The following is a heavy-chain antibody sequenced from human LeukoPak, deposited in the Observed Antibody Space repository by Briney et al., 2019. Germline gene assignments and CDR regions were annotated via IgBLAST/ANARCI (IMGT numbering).Heavy chain of an antibody. CDR2: ISSSSSTI. CDR3: ARVTPKSAFDY. CDR1: GFTFSSYS. Sequence: GGSLRLSCAASGFTFSSYSMNWVRQAPGKGLEWVSYISSSSSTIYYADSVKGRFTISRDNAKNSLYLQMNSLRAEDTAVYYCARVTPKSAFDYWGQGTLVTVSS. V-gene: IGHV3-48*01. J-gene: IGHJ4*02.